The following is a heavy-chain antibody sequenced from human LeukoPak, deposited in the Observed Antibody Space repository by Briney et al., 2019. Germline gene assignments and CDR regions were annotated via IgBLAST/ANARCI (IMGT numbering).Heavy chain of an antibody. J-gene: IGHJ5*02. Sequence: VASVKVSCTASGGTFSSYAISWVRQAPGQGLEWMGGIIPIFGTANYAQKFQGRVTITADKSTSTAYMELSSLRSEDTAVYYCARVEKYYGSGSYSNWFDPWGQGTLVTVSS. CDR3: ARVEKYYGSGSYSNWFDP. CDR1: GGTFSSYA. D-gene: IGHD3-10*01. CDR2: IIPIFGTA. V-gene: IGHV1-69*06.